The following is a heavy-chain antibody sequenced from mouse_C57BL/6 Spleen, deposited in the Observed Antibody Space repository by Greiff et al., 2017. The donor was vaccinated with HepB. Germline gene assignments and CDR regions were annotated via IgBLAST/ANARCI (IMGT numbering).Heavy chain of an antibody. CDR2: IDPSDSET. Sequence: QVQLQQPGAELVRPGSSVKLSCKASGYTFTSYWMHWVKQRPIQGLEWIGNIDPSDSETHYNQKFKDKATLTVDKSSSTAYMQLSSLTSEDSAVYYCARSDYYGSRGFAYWCQGTLVTVSA. CDR1: GYTFTSYW. J-gene: IGHJ3*01. V-gene: IGHV1-52*01. D-gene: IGHD1-1*01. CDR3: ARSDYYGSRGFAY.